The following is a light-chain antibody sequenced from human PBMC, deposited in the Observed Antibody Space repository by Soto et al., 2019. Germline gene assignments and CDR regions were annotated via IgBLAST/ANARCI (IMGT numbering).Light chain of an antibody. CDR3: SSYAGSNNFV. CDR1: SSDVGGYNY. J-gene: IGLJ1*01. V-gene: IGLV2-8*01. Sequence: QSVLTQPPSASGSPGQSVTISCSGTSSDVGGYNYVSWHQQHPGKAPKLMIYEVSKRPSGVPDRFSGSKSGNTAFLILPGLQAEDEADYYCSSYAGSNNFVFGTGTKVTVL. CDR2: EVS.